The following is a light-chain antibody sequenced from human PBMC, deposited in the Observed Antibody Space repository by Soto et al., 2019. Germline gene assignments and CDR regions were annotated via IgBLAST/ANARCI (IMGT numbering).Light chain of an antibody. CDR2: GAC. CDR3: QQDSNSAPKYT. V-gene: IGKV3-15*01. Sequence: EIVMTQSPATLSVSPGERATLSCRSTQSVSLNLAWYQPKPGQAPRLVIYGACTRATGIAARFSGSGSGTEFALTISGLQAEDFAVYYCQQDSNSAPKYTFGQGTKLEI. J-gene: IGKJ2*01. CDR1: QSVSLN.